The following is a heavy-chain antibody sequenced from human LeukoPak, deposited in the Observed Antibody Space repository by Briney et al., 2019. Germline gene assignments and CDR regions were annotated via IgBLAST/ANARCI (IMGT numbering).Heavy chain of an antibody. CDR3: ARVDTRRWARGYFDY. CDR1: ADTFISYG. Sequence: ASVKVSCKASADTFISYGISWVRQAPGQGLEWMGWISGDSGNTNYAQKLQGRVTMTTDTSATTAYLELRSLRSDDTAIYYCARVDTRRWARGYFDYWGQGTLVNVS. CDR2: ISGDSGNT. J-gene: IGHJ4*02. V-gene: IGHV1-18*01. D-gene: IGHD3-3*01.